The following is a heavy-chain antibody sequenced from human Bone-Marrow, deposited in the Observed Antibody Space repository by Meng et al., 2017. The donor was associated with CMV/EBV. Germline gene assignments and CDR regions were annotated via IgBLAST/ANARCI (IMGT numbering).Heavy chain of an antibody. D-gene: IGHD3-10*02. CDR3: ARTRGSSYDRGGYFDY. Sequence: QLQLQESGPGLVKPSQTLSLTCAVSGDSIGSGGYSWSWIRQPPGKGPEWVGYIYDTGYNYYYPYLKSRITISLDTSRNQFSLKLSSVTAADTAIYYCARTRGSSYDRGGYFDYWGQGALVTVAS. V-gene: IGHV4-31*11. CDR1: GDSIGSGGYS. J-gene: IGHJ4*02. CDR2: IYDTGYN.